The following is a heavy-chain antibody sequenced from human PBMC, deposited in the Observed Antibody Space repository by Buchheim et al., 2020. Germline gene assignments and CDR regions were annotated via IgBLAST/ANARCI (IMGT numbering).Heavy chain of an antibody. V-gene: IGHV3-30*04. CDR3: VRGLNGESWSFDH. CDR2: ISYDGRRT. Sequence: QVQLVESGGGVVQPGRSLRLSCVASGFTFSGYSMHWVRQAPGKGLEWSTLISYDGRRTYYADSVQGRFNISRDNSQNTLHLQMNSLRADDTGIYYCVRGLNGESWSFDHWGHGTL. CDR1: GFTFSGYS. J-gene: IGHJ4*01. D-gene: IGHD6-13*01.